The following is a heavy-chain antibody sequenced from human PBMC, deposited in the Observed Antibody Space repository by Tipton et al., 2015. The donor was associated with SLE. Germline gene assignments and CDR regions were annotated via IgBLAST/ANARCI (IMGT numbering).Heavy chain of an antibody. J-gene: IGHJ4*02. CDR3: ARGAHYYDSSGVDY. CDR1: GYSISSGYY. D-gene: IGHD3-22*01. V-gene: IGHV4-38-2*01. Sequence: TLSLTCAVSGYSISSGYYWGWIRQPPGKGLEWIGSIYHSGSTYYNPSLKSRVTISVDTSKNQFSLKLTSVTAADTSVYYCARGAHYYDSSGVDYWGQGTLVTVSS. CDR2: IYHSGST.